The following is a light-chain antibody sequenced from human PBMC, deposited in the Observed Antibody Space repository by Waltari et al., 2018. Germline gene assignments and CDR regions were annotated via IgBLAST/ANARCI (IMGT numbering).Light chain of an antibody. V-gene: IGLV7-43*01. CDR2: STT. CDR3: LLYDGSDQV. J-gene: IGLJ3*02. CDR1: AGAVTSGNY. Sequence: QTVVTQEPSLTVSPGGAVTLTCASSAGAVTSGNYPNWIQQKPGQVPRSLIHSTTNRPSGTPARVSGSLLGGKAALTLSGVQPEDEAEYYCLLYDGSDQVFGGGTKLTVL.